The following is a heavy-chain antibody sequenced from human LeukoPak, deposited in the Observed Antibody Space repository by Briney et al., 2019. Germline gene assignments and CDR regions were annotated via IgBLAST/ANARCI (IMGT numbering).Heavy chain of an antibody. CDR3: ARLHSNVVVPAAMDWYFDL. J-gene: IGHJ2*01. D-gene: IGHD2-2*01. V-gene: IGHV1-8*03. CDR2: MNPNSGNT. Sequence: ASVKVSCKASGYTFTSYDINWVRQATGQGLEWMGWMNPNSGNTGYAQKFQGRVTITRNTSISTAYMELSSLRSEDTAVYYCARLHSNVVVPAAMDWYFDLWGRGTLVTVSS. CDR1: GYTFTSYD.